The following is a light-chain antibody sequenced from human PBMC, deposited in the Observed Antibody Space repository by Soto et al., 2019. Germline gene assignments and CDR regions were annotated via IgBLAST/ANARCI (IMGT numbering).Light chain of an antibody. Sequence: EIVLTQSPGTLSLSPGERATLSCRASQSVRSRYLAWYRQKPGQAPRLLIYGASSRATGIPDRFSGSGSGTDFTLTISRLEPEDFAVYYCQQYGSSPRTFGQGTKVDIK. J-gene: IGKJ1*01. CDR2: GAS. CDR3: QQYGSSPRT. V-gene: IGKV3-20*01. CDR1: QSVRSRY.